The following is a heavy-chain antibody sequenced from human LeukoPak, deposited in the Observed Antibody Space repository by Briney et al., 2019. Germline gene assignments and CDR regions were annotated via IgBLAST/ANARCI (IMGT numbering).Heavy chain of an antibody. Sequence: SETLSLTCTVSGGSISSSSYYWGWIRQPPGKGLEWIGSIYYSGSTYYNPSLKSRVTISVDTSKNQFALKLSSVTAADTAVYYCARDKQIVVVVAATPMDYFDSWGPGNLVTVSP. D-gene: IGHD2-15*01. CDR1: GGSISSSSYY. CDR2: IYYSGST. J-gene: IGHJ4*02. CDR3: ARDKQIVVVVAATPMDYFDS. V-gene: IGHV4-39*06.